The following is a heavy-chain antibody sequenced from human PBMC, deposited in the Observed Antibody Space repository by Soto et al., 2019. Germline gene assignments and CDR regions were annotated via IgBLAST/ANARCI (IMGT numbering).Heavy chain of an antibody. CDR2: VYYSGSS. Sequence: SETLSLTCTVSGDSISGGASFWSWIRQPPGKGLEWIANVYYSGSSYYNPSLKSRLTISVDTTKNQFSLQLKSMTAADTAVYYCAKLSCTSSTCYFLGWFDPWGQGTLVTVSS. D-gene: IGHD2-2*01. CDR3: AKLSCTSSTCYFLGWFDP. J-gene: IGHJ5*02. CDR1: GDSISGGASF. V-gene: IGHV4-31*03.